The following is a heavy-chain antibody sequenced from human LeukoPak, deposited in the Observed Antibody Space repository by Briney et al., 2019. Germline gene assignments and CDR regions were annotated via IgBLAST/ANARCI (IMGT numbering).Heavy chain of an antibody. V-gene: IGHV1-2*02. J-gene: IGHJ5*02. D-gene: IGHD6-6*01. CDR3: ARDSSSSAWFDP. CDR1: GYTFTGYY. CDR2: INPNSGGT. Sequence: ASVKVSRKASGYTFTGYYMHWVRQAPGQGLEWMGWINPNSGGTNYAQKFQGRVTMTRDTSISTAYMELSRLRSDDTAVYYCARDSSSSAWFDPWGQGTLVTVSS.